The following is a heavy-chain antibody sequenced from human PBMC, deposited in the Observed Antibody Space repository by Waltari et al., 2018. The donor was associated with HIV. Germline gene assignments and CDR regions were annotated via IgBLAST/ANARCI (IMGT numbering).Heavy chain of an antibody. CDR2: INPGNSDT. D-gene: IGHD3-9*01. V-gene: IGHV5-51*01. CDR1: GYKFNTYW. CDR3: VVGPHYFDGPEGRGRLDYFQN. J-gene: IGHJ1*01. Sequence: EVQLVQARKEIKKPGESLKISCKGSGYKFNTYWIGWVRHIPGKGLEWMGIINPGNSDTRYSLSSQGQVTISADTSVTTAYLHWRSLKASDTAKYYCVVGPHYFDGPEGRGRLDYFQNWGQGTLVTVSS.